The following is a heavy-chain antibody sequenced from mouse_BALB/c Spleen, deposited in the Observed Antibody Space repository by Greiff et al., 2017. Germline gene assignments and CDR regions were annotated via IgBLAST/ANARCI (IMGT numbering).Heavy chain of an antibody. V-gene: IGHV14-4*02. Sequence: EVQLQQSGAELVRPGASVKLSCTASGFNIKDYYMHWVKQRPEQGLEWIGCIDPEYGDTEYAPKFQGKATMTADTSSNTAYRQLSSLTSEDTAVYYCDAAADYAMAYWGQGTWVTVSA. CDR1: GFNIKDYY. CDR2: IDPEYGDT. J-gene: IGHJ4*01. CDR3: DAAADYAMAY.